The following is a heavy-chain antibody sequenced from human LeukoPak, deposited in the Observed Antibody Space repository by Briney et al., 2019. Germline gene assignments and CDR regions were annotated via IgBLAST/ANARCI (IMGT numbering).Heavy chain of an antibody. CDR3: ATPNRDYYYYYMEV. CDR1: GGSISSSSYY. V-gene: IGHV4-39*01. J-gene: IGHJ6*03. D-gene: IGHD1-14*01. Sequence: SETLSLTCTVSGGSISSSSYYWGWIRQPPGKGLEWIGSMYYSGSSYYNPSLKSRVTISVDTSKNQFSLKLSSVTAADTAVYYCATPNRDYYYYYMEVWGKGTTVTVSS. CDR2: MYYSGSS.